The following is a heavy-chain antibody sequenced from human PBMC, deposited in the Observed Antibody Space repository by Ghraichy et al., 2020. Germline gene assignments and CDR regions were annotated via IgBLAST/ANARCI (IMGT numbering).Heavy chain of an antibody. CDR1: GYTFTGYY. Sequence: ASVKVSCKASGYTFTGYYMHWVRQAPGQELEWMGWINPNSGGTNYAQKFQGRVTMTRDTSISTAYMELSRLRSDDTAVYYCARDPWGPMVRGVIITAWGAFDIWGQGTMVTVSS. D-gene: IGHD3-10*01. CDR3: ARDPWGPMVRGVIITAWGAFDI. J-gene: IGHJ3*02. V-gene: IGHV1-2*02. CDR2: INPNSGGT.